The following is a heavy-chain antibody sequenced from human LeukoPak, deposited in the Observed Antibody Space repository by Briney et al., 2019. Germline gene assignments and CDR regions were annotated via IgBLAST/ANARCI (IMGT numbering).Heavy chain of an antibody. Sequence: GRSLRLSCAAPGFTFSSYGMHWVRQAPGKGLEWVSSITISSTSMYYADSVKGRFTISRDNAKNSLYLHMNSLRAEDTAVYYCAITYYDILTGYNPYLDYWGRGTLVTVSS. CDR1: GFTFSSYG. D-gene: IGHD3-9*01. V-gene: IGHV3-21*01. CDR2: ITISSTSM. CDR3: AITYYDILTGYNPYLDY. J-gene: IGHJ4*02.